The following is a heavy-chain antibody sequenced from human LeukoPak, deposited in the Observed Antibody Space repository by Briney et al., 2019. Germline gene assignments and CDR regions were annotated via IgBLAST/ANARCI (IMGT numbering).Heavy chain of an antibody. D-gene: IGHD3-22*01. CDR3: SSLYYYDSSGYTIFDY. V-gene: IGHV3-23*01. J-gene: IGHJ4*02. Sequence: PGGSLRLSCAASGFTFSSYAMSWVRQARGEGLEGVSDFRGSGGSTYYGDSVKGRFTIYRENSKNTLYLQMKRLRDEDTAVYYCSSLYYYDSSGYTIFDYWGQGTLVTVSS. CDR2: FRGSGGST. CDR1: GFTFSSYA.